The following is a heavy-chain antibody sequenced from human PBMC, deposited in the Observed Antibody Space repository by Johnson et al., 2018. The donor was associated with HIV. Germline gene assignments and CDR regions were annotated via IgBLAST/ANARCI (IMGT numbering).Heavy chain of an antibody. CDR2: INSAGSST. CDR1: GFTFSSYA. J-gene: IGHJ3*02. D-gene: IGHD1-26*01. V-gene: IGHV3-74*02. Sequence: VPLVESGGGVVQPGRSLRLSCAASGFTFSSYAMHWVRQAPGKGLVWVSRINSAGSSTNYAASVKGRFTISRDNAKNTLYLQMNSLRAEDTAVYYCATSHGSHGAFDIWGQGTMVTVSS. CDR3: ATSHGSHGAFDI.